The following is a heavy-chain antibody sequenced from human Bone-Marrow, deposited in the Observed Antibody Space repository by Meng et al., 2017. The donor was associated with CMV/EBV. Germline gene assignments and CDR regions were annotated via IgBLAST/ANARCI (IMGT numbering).Heavy chain of an antibody. CDR1: GFSLSTSGVG. D-gene: IGHD3-16*01. J-gene: IGHJ4*02. CDR3: AYRPATYHPPGN. Sequence: SGPTLVKPPQTLTLTCTFSGFSLSTSGVGVGWIRQPPGKALECLTLIKGNNDKHYSPSLQSRLTVTKDTSKNQVVLTMTNMDPVDTATYYCAYRPATYHPPGNWGQGTLVTVSS. V-gene: IGHV2-5*01. CDR2: IKGNNDK.